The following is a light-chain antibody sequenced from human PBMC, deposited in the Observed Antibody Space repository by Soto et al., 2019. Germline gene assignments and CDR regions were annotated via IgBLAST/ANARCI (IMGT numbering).Light chain of an antibody. CDR3: GTWDSSLSDPYV. J-gene: IGLJ1*01. CDR2: YNN. Sequence: QSVLTQPPSVSAAPGQKVTISCSGSSSNIGNNYVSWYQQLPGTAPKLLIYYNNKRPSAIPARFFGSKSGTSAALGITGLQTGDEADYYCGTWDSSLSDPYVFGTGTKVTVL. V-gene: IGLV1-51*01. CDR1: SSNIGNNY.